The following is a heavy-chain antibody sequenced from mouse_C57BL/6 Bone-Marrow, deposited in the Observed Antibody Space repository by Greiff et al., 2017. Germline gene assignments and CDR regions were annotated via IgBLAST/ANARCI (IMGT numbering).Heavy chain of an antibody. V-gene: IGHV1-19*01. CDR1: GYTFTDYY. CDR3: ARRLLRWYFDS. Sequence: EVQLQQSGPVLVKPGASVKMSCKASGYTFTDYYMNWVKQSHGKSLEWIGVINPYNGGTSYNQKFKGKATLTVDKSSSTAYMELNSLTSEDSAVYYCARRLLRWYFDSWGTGTTVTVSS. J-gene: IGHJ1*03. D-gene: IGHD2-3*01. CDR2: INPYNGGT.